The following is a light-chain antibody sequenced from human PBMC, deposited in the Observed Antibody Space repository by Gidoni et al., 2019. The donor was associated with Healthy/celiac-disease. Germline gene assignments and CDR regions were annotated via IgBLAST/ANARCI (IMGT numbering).Light chain of an antibody. CDR3: QQYGSSPRIT. CDR1: QSVSSSY. CDR2: GAS. V-gene: IGKV3-20*01. Sequence: EIVLPQSPGTLSLSPGERATLSCRASQSVSSSYIAWYQQKPGQAPRLLIYGASSRATGIPDRFSGSGSGTDFTLTISRLEPEEFAVYYCQQYGSSPRITFGPGTKVDIK. J-gene: IGKJ3*01.